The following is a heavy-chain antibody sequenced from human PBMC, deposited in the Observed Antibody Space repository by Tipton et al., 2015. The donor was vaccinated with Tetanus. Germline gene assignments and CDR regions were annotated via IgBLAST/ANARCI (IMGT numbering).Heavy chain of an antibody. CDR3: VRDGGSSGWLAY. CDR1: GFTFSGSD. J-gene: IGHJ4*02. D-gene: IGHD6-19*01. V-gene: IGHV3-53*01. Sequence: GSLRLSCAASGFTFSGSDIHWVRQASGKGLEWVSVMYSGGDTYYVDSVKGRFSISRDNAKNTLYLQMNSLRVEDTAVYYCVRDGGSSGWLAYWGQGTLVTVSS. CDR2: MYSGGDT.